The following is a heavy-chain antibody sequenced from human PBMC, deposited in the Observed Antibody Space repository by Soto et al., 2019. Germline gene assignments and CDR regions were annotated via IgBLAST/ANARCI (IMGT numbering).Heavy chain of an antibody. CDR2: INAGNGNT. Sequence: GASVKVSCKASGYTFTSYAMHWVRRAPGQRLEWRGWINAGNGNTKYSQKFQGRVTITRDTSASTAYMELSSLRSEDTAVYYCARDQLIVGAIPYYFDYWGQGTLVTVSS. CDR1: GYTFTSYA. J-gene: IGHJ4*02. D-gene: IGHD1-26*01. CDR3: ARDQLIVGAIPYYFDY. V-gene: IGHV1-3*01.